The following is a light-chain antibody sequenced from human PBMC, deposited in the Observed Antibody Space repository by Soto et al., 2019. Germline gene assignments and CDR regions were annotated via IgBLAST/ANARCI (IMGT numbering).Light chain of an antibody. Sequence: QSSLTQPASVSGSPGQSITISCSGSISDVGSSGPVSWYQHHPGQVPKLIIYEGSRRPSGVSSRFSGSKTGNTASLTITGLQAEDEANYYCCSYVGARTYVFGTGTKVTVL. CDR1: ISDVGSSGP. V-gene: IGLV2-23*01. J-gene: IGLJ1*01. CDR2: EGS. CDR3: CSYVGARTYV.